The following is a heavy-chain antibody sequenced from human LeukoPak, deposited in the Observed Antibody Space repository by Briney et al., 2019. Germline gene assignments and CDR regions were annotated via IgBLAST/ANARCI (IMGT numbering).Heavy chain of an antibody. D-gene: IGHD3-22*01. CDR1: GYTFTSYY. CDR3: ARLPYDSSARGDY. CDR2: INPSGGST. Sequence: GASVKVSCKASGYTFTSYYIHWVRQAPGQGLEWMGIINPSGGSTSYAQKLQGRVTMTRDTSTRTVYMELSSLRSEDTAVYYCARLPYDSSARGDYWGQGTPVTVSS. J-gene: IGHJ4*02. V-gene: IGHV1-46*01.